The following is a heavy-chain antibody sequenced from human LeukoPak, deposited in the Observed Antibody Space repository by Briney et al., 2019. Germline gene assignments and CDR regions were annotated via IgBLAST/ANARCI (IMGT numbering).Heavy chain of an antibody. V-gene: IGHV3-48*03. CDR1: GFTFSSYE. J-gene: IGHJ4*02. Sequence: QPGGSLRLSCAASGFTFSSYEMNWVRQAPGKGLEWVSYISSSGSTIYYADSVKGRFTISRDNAKNSLYLQMNSLRAEDTAVYYCAKSRAQYFDWSAPFDYWGQGTLVTVSS. D-gene: IGHD3-9*01. CDR3: AKSRAQYFDWSAPFDY. CDR2: ISSSGSTI.